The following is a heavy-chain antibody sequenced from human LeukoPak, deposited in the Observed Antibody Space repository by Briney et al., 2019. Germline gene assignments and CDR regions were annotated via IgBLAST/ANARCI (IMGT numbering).Heavy chain of an antibody. V-gene: IGHV3-23*01. J-gene: IGHJ4*02. CDR1: GFTFSSYA. CDR2: ISCSGCST. Sequence: GGSLRLSCAASGFTFSSYAMSWVRQSPGKGLEGVSAISCSGCSTYYADCGKVRFNISRDNSKNTLYLQMNSLRAEDTAVYYCAKSVGVHAYWGQGTLVTVSS. D-gene: IGHD1-1*01. CDR3: AKSVGVHAY.